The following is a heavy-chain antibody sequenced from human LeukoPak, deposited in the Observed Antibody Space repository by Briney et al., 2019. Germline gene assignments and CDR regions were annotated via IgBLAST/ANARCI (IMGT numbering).Heavy chain of an antibody. CDR3: ARGEGVLYDSSGYLFDY. CDR1: GGSITSSSYY. J-gene: IGHJ4*02. D-gene: IGHD3-22*01. V-gene: IGHV4-39*07. Sequence: SETLSLTCTVSGGSITSSSYYWGWIRQPPGKGLQWIGSFYYSGSTYYNPSLKSRVTIYVDTSKNQFSLKLNSVTAADTAVYYCARGEGVLYDSSGYLFDYWGQGTLVTVSS. CDR2: FYYSGST.